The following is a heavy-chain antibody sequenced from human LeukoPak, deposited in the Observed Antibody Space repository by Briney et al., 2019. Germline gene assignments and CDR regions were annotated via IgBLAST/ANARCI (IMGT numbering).Heavy chain of an antibody. J-gene: IGHJ4*02. CDR3: ARVLGGRSVLSFDY. Sequence: SETLSLTCTVSGVSISSYSWSWIRQPPGKGLEWIGYIYYSGRTNYNPSLKSRVTISVDTSKKQFSLKLSSVTAADTAVYYCARVLGGRSVLSFDYWGQGTLVTVSS. CDR1: GVSISSYS. D-gene: IGHD3-16*01. V-gene: IGHV4-59*01. CDR2: IYYSGRT.